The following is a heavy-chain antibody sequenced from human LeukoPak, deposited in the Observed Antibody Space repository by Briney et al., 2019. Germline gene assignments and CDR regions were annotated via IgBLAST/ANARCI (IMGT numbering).Heavy chain of an antibody. Sequence: SETLSLTCAVYGGSFSGYYWSWIRQPPGKGLEGIGEINHSGSTNYTPSLKSRLTISVATSKNQFSLKLSSVTAADTAVYYCARGYSIDYFGYWGQGTLVTVSS. J-gene: IGHJ4*02. CDR3: ARGYSIDYFGY. CDR1: GGSFSGYY. CDR2: INHSGST. D-gene: IGHD5-18*01. V-gene: IGHV4-34*01.